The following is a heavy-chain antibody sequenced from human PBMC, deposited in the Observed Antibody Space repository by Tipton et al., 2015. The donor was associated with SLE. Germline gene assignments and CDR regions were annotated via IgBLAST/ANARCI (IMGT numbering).Heavy chain of an antibody. CDR2: IYHSGST. D-gene: IGHD3-3*01. Sequence: LRLSCAASGFTFSSYAMSWVRQPPGKGLEWIGSIYHSGSTYYNPSLKSRVTISVDTSKNQFSLKLSSVTAADTAVYYCARDRLDDDFWSGYYYGMDVWGQGTTVTVSS. CDR3: ARDRLDDDFWSGYYYGMDV. CDR1: GFTFSSYA. J-gene: IGHJ6*02. V-gene: IGHV4-38-2*02.